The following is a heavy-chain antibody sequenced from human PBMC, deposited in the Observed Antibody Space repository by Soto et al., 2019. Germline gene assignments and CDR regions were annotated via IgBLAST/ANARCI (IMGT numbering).Heavy chain of an antibody. Sequence: SENLSLTCTVSGCSINNYYWTWSRQPPGKGLEWIGSISDSGSAKYNPSLKSRVTISLDTSRKQFALRVNSVTAADTAVYYCELESATCGVDVWGQGTPVT. CDR1: GCSINNYY. CDR3: ELESATCGVDV. D-gene: IGHD2-15*01. J-gene: IGHJ6*02. V-gene: IGHV4-59*01. CDR2: ISDSGSA.